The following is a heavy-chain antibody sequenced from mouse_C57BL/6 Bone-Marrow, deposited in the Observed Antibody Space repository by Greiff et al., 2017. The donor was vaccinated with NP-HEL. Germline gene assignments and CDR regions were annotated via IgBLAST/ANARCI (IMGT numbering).Heavy chain of an antibody. CDR1: GYTFTSYW. Sequence: VQLQQPGAELVRPGSSVKLSCKASGYTFTSYWMHWVKQRPIQGLEWIGNIDPSDSETHSNQKFKDKATLTVDKSSSTAYMQLSSLTSEDSAVYSCASYSNKYYYAMDYWGQGTSVTVSS. CDR2: IDPSDSET. D-gene: IGHD2-5*01. V-gene: IGHV1-52*01. J-gene: IGHJ4*01. CDR3: ASYSNKYYYAMDY.